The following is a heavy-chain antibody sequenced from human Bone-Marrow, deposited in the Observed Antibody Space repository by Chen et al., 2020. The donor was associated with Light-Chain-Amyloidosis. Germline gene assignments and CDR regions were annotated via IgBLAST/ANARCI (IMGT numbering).Heavy chain of an antibody. V-gene: IGHV3-23*01. D-gene: IGHD3-10*01. J-gene: IGHJ6*02. Sequence: EVQLLESGGTLVQPGGSLRLSCVASGFTFNYYAMTWVRQAPGKGLEWVSSISFSVGATYYAGSLKGRFTISRDNSRKTLYLQLHSLRAEDTGRYYCVKSEIQDFDYYCFGVWCQGTTVTVSS. CDR1: GFTFNYYA. CDR3: VKSEIQDFDYYCFGV. CDR2: ISFSVGAT.